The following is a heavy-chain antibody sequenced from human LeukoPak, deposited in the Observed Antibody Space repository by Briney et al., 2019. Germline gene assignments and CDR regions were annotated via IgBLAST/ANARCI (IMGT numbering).Heavy chain of an antibody. Sequence: ASVKVSCKASGYTFTSYDINWVRQATGQGLEWTGWMNPNSGNTGYAQKFQGRVTMTRNTSISTAYMELSSLRSEDTAVYYCARASVVTSGSYYFDYWGQGTLVTVSS. V-gene: IGHV1-8*01. CDR1: GYTFTSYD. CDR3: ARASVVTSGSYYFDY. J-gene: IGHJ4*02. CDR2: MNPNSGNT. D-gene: IGHD4-23*01.